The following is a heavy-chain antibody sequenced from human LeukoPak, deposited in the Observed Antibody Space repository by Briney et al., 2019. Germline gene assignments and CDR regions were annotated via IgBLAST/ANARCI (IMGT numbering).Heavy chain of an antibody. D-gene: IGHD6-19*01. Sequence: SGTLSLTCTVSGGSISSDRYYWSWIRQHPGKGLEWIGYIYNSGSTYYSPSLNSRVTISVDTSKNQLSLKLSSVTAADTAVYYCARIGYSSGWYPDYWGQGTLVTVSS. J-gene: IGHJ4*02. CDR1: GGSISSDRYY. CDR3: ARIGYSSGWYPDY. V-gene: IGHV4-31*03. CDR2: IYNSGST.